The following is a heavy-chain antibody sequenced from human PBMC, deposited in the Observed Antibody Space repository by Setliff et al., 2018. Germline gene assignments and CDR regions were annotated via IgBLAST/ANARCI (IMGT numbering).Heavy chain of an antibody. CDR1: GYSFTSNW. V-gene: IGHV5-51*01. CDR2: IYPGNSNT. Sequence: GESLKISCKGSGYSFTSNWIAWVRQMPGKGLECMGIIYPGNSNTRYSPSFQGQVTISADKSINTAYLQWSSLRTSDTAIYYCARDCSAGVCQVDYWGQGTLVTVSS. D-gene: IGHD2-15*01. CDR3: ARDCSAGVCQVDY. J-gene: IGHJ4*02.